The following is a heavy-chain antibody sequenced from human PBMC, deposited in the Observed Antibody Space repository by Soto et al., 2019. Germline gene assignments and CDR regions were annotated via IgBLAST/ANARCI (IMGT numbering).Heavy chain of an antibody. CDR3: ARDNARYSSSWYRENYYYYGMDV. V-gene: IGHV4-4*07. Sequence: PSETLSLTCTVSGGSISSYYWSWIRQPAGKGLEWIGRIYTSGSTNYNPSLKSRVTMSVDTSKNQFSLKLSSVTAADTAVYYCARDNARYSSSWYRENYYYYGMDVWGQGTTVTVS. CDR2: IYTSGST. CDR1: GGSISSYY. D-gene: IGHD6-13*01. J-gene: IGHJ6*02.